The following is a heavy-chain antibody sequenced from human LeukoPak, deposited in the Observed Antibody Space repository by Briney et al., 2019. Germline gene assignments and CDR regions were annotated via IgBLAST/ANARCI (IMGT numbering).Heavy chain of an antibody. D-gene: IGHD2-21*02. Sequence: GGSLRLSCAASGFTFSSYSMNWVRQAPGKGLEWVGRIKSKTDGGTTDYAAPVKGRFTISRDDSKNTLYLQMNSLKTEDTAVYYCTTESYCGGDCRTFDYWGQGTLVTVSS. J-gene: IGHJ4*02. CDR3: TTESYCGGDCRTFDY. CDR1: GFTFSSYS. CDR2: IKSKTDGGTT. V-gene: IGHV3-15*01.